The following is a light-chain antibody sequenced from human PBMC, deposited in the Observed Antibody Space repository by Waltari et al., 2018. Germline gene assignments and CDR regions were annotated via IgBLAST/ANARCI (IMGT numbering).Light chain of an antibody. Sequence: QSVLTQPPSVSAAPGQKVTISCPGSRSNIGINFVSWYQHLPGTAPKLLIYYNDQRPSGIPDRFSGSKSGTSATLGITGLQTGDEADYYCGTWDNSLSAGVIGGGTKLTVL. J-gene: IGLJ3*02. CDR2: YND. V-gene: IGLV1-51*01. CDR1: RSNIGINF. CDR3: GTWDNSLSAGV.